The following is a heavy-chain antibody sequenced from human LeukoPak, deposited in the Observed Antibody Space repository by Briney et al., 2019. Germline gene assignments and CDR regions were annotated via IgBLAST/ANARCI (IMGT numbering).Heavy chain of an antibody. V-gene: IGHV4-61*01. CDR2: IYYSGST. Sequence: SETLSLACPVSGGSVSSGSYYWSWIRQPPGKGLEWIGYIYYSGSTNYNPSLKSRVTISVDTSKNQFSLKLSSVTAADTAVYYCARDRAVAYYDSSGYLGMDVWGQGTTVTVSS. J-gene: IGHJ6*02. CDR3: ARDRAVAYYDSSGYLGMDV. CDR1: GGSVSSGSYY. D-gene: IGHD3-22*01.